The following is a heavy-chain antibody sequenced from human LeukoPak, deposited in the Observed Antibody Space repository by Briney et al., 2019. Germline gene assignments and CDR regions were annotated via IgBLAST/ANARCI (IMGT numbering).Heavy chain of an antibody. V-gene: IGHV1-18*01. CDR2: ISAYNGNT. CDR3: ARSRGYDYFFDY. Sequence: ASVKVSCKASGYTFTSYVSWVRQAPGQGLEWMGWISAYNGNTNYAQKLQGRVTTTTDTSTSTAYMELRSLRSDDTAVYYCARSRGYDYFFDYWGQGTLVTVSS. D-gene: IGHD5-12*01. J-gene: IGHJ4*02. CDR1: GYTFTSYV.